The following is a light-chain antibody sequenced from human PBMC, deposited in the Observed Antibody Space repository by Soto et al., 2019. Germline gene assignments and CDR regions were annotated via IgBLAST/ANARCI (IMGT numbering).Light chain of an antibody. CDR2: DAS. CDR1: QSISSW. J-gene: IGKJ1*01. CDR3: QQYNSYSWT. V-gene: IGKV1-5*01. Sequence: DIQMTQSPSTLSASVGDRVTITCRASQSISSWLAWYQQKPGKAPKLLIYDASSLQSVVPSRFSGSGSGTEFTLTISSLQPDDFATYYCQQYNSYSWTFGQGTKVDIK.